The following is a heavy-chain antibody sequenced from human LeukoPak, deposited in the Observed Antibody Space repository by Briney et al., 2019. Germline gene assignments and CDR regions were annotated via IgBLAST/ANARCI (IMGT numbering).Heavy chain of an antibody. CDR3: TTDSSYYNDSSGYYIANDAFDI. CDR2: IKSKTDGGTT. V-gene: IGHV3-15*01. CDR1: GFTFSYAW. Sequence: GGSLRLSCAASGFTFSYAWMSRVRQAPGKGLEWVGRIKSKTDGGTTDYAAPVKGRFTISRDDSKNTLYLQMSSLKTEDTAVYYCTTDSSYYNDSSGYYIANDAFDIWGQGTMVTVSS. J-gene: IGHJ3*02. D-gene: IGHD3-22*01.